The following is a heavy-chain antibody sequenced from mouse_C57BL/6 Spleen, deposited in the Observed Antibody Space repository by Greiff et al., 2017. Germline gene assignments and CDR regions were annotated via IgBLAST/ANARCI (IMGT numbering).Heavy chain of an antibody. CDR1: GYTFTDYN. CDR2: INPNNGGT. Sequence: VQLKESGPELVKPGASVKMSCKASGYTFTDYNMHWVKQSHGKSLEWIGYINPNNGGTSYNQKFKGKATLTVNKSSSTAYMELRSLTSEDSAVYYCASIYYGTGDYWGQGTTLTVSS. D-gene: IGHD1-2*01. J-gene: IGHJ2*01. V-gene: IGHV1-22*01. CDR3: ASIYYGTGDY.